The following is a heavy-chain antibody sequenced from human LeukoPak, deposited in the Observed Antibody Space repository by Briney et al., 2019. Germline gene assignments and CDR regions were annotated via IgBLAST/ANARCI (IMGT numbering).Heavy chain of an antibody. CDR2: ISSSSSTI. D-gene: IGHD3-10*01. Sequence: GGSLRLSCAASGFSFSYYSMNWVRQAPGKGLEWVSYISSSSSTIYYADSVKGRFTISRDNAKNSLYLQMNSLRAEDTAVYYCARDGTWFGELFVYWGQGTLVTVSS. J-gene: IGHJ4*02. V-gene: IGHV3-48*01. CDR1: GFSFSYYS. CDR3: ARDGTWFGELFVY.